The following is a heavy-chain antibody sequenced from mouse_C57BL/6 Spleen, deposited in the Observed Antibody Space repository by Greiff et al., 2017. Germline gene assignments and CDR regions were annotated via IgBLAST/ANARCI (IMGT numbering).Heavy chain of an antibody. V-gene: IGHV1-85*01. CDR3: ARGGTLFAY. J-gene: IGHJ3*01. CDR1: GYTFTCYD. D-gene: IGHD2-14*01. CDR2: LYPRDGST. Sequence: QVQLKQSGPELVKPGASVKLSCKASGYTFTCYDINWVKQRPGQGLEWIGWLYPRDGSTKYNEKFKGKATLTVDTSSSTAYMELHSLTSEDSSVYFCARGGTLFAYWGQGTLVTVSA.